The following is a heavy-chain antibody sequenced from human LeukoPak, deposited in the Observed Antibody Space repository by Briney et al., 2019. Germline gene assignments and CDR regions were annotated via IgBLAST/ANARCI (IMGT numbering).Heavy chain of an antibody. CDR3: ATSPLLVLQPFDY. J-gene: IGHJ4*02. CDR2: VDPEDGET. Sequence: GASVKISCKASGYTFTDYYMHWVQQAPGKGLEWMGRVDPEDGETIYAEKFQGRVTITADTSTDTAYMELSSLRSEDTAVYYCATSPLLVLQPFDYWGQGTLVTVSS. D-gene: IGHD6-6*01. V-gene: IGHV1-69-2*01. CDR1: GYTFTDYY.